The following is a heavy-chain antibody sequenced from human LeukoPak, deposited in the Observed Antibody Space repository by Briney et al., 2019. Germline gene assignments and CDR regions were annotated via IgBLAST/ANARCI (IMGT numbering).Heavy chain of an antibody. J-gene: IGHJ4*02. Sequence: RGSLRLSCAASGFTFSTYAMHWVRQAPGKGLEYVSAISSYGGSTYYANSVKGRFTISRDNSKNTLFLQMGSLRAEDMAVYYCARATKGELLPYFDYWGPGTLVSVSS. V-gene: IGHV3-64*01. CDR1: GFTFSTYA. D-gene: IGHD1-26*01. CDR3: ARATKGELLPYFDY. CDR2: ISSYGGST.